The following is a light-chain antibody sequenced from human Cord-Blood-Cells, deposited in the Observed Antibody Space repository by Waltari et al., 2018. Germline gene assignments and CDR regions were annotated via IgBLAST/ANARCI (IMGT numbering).Light chain of an antibody. J-gene: IGKJ1*01. CDR3: QQYNSYWT. V-gene: IGKV1-5*01. CDR2: DAS. Sequence: DIKMTQSPSTLSASVGDRVTITCRASQSISSWLAWYQQKPGKAPKLLIYDASSLESGVPSSFSGSGSGTEFTLTLSSLQPDDFATYYCQQYNSYWTFGQGTKVEIK. CDR1: QSISSW.